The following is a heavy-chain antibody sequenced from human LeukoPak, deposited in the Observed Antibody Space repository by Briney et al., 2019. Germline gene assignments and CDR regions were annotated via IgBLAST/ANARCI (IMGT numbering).Heavy chain of an antibody. CDR1: GYTFTSYY. CDR2: INTNTGNP. J-gene: IGHJ6*03. D-gene: IGHD1-26*01. Sequence: ASVKVSCKASGYTFTSYYMHWVRQAPGQGLEWMGWINTNTGNPTYAQGFTGRFVFSLDTSVSTAYLQISSLKAEDTAVYYCARESTIDYMDVWGKGTTVTVSS. CDR3: ARESTIDYMDV. V-gene: IGHV7-4-1*02.